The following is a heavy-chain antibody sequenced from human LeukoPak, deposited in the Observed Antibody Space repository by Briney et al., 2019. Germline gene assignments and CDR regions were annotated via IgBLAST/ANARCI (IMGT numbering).Heavy chain of an antibody. CDR3: ARAGYGDYLCY. J-gene: IGHJ4*02. D-gene: IGHD4-17*01. CDR1: GGSFSGYY. Sequence: KSSETLSLTCAVYGGSFSGYYWSWIRQPPGKGLEWIGEINHSGSTNYNPSLKSRVTISVDTSKNQFSLKLSSVTAADTAVYYCARAGYGDYLCYRGQGTLVTVSS. CDR2: INHSGST. V-gene: IGHV4-34*01.